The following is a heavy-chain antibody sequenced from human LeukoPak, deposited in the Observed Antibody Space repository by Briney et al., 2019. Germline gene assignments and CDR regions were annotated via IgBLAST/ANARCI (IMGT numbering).Heavy chain of an antibody. CDR1: GYTFTSYY. V-gene: IGHV1-46*01. J-gene: IGHJ4*02. D-gene: IGHD4-17*01. CDR3: ARDPSDYGALSYYFDY. Sequence: ASVKVSWKASGYTFTSYYMHWVRQAPGQGLEWMGIINPSGGSTSYAQKFQGRVTMTRDTSTSTVYMELSSLRSEDTAVYYCARDPSDYGALSYYFDYWGQGTLVTVSS. CDR2: INPSGGST.